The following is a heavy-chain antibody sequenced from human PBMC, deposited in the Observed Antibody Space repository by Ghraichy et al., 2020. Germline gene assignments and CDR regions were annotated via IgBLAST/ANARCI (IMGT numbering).Heavy chain of an antibody. CDR1: GGSISSYY. Sequence: SETLSLTCTVSGGSISSYYWSWIRQPPGKGLEWIGYIYYSGSTNYNPSLKSRVTISVDTSKNQFSLKLSSVTAADTAVYYCARNQPLLYWWSWFDYWGQGTLVTVSS. D-gene: IGHD2-2*02. V-gene: IGHV4-59*01. CDR3: ARNQPLLYWWSWFDY. J-gene: IGHJ4*02. CDR2: IYYSGST.